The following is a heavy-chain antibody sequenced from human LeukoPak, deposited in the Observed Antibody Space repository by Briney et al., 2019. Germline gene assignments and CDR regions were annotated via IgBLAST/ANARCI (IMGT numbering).Heavy chain of an antibody. J-gene: IGHJ5*02. CDR1: GSSFTSYW. CDR2: IYPGDSDT. D-gene: IGHD6-19*01. Sequence: GASLQISCKGSGSSFTSYWIGWVRQLPGKGLEWMGIIYPGDSDTRYSPSFQGQVTISADKSISTAYLQWSSLKASDTAMYYCARQWNPAGQTNWFDPWGQGTLVTVSS. V-gene: IGHV5-51*01. CDR3: ARQWNPAGQTNWFDP.